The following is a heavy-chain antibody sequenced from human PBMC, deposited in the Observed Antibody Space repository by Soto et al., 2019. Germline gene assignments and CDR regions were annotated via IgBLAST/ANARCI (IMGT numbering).Heavy chain of an antibody. CDR2: ISSSSSYI. CDR1: GFSFSSYS. J-gene: IGHJ4*02. V-gene: IGHV3-21*01. CDR3: ARPLSYYDSRGYYGY. Sequence: GGSLRLSCAASGFSFSSYSMNWVRQAPGKGLEWVSSISSSSSYIYYADSVKGRFTISRDNAKNSLYLQMNSLRAEDTAVYYCARPLSYYDSRGYYGYWGLGALVTVSS. D-gene: IGHD3-22*01.